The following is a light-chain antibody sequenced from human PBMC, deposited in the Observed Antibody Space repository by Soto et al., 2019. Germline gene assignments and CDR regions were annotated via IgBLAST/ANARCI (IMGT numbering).Light chain of an antibody. V-gene: IGKV1-39*01. Sequence: DIQMTQSPSSLSASLGDRVTVTCRASQSISTYLNWFQQRQGKAPKILIYGAYTLQDGVPSRFRGSGSETEFTLTTSSLQPEDFATYYCQQSFGDPRTFGQGTKVDIK. CDR3: QQSFGDPRT. CDR1: QSISTY. J-gene: IGKJ1*01. CDR2: GAY.